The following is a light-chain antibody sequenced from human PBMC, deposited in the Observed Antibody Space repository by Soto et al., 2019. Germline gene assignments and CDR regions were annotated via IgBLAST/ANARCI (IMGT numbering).Light chain of an antibody. Sequence: TQSPGILSLSPGERASLSCRASQSVSSNYLAWYQQKPGQAPRLLIYGASSRATGIPDRFSGSGSGTDFTLTVSRLEPEDFAVYYCQQYGSSPLTFGGGTRVQIK. CDR1: QSVSSNY. J-gene: IGKJ4*01. V-gene: IGKV3-20*01. CDR2: GAS. CDR3: QQYGSSPLT.